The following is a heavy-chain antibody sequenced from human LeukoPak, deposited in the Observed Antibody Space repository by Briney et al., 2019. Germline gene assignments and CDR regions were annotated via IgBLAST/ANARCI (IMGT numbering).Heavy chain of an antibody. J-gene: IGHJ4*02. Sequence: PSETLSLTCTVSSGSISTYYWTWLRPPPGKGLEWIGYIYFSGSTNYNPSLKSRVTISVDTSKNQFSLKLRAVTAADTAVYYCARGRDFYDSSGSLDYWGQGTLVTVSS. D-gene: IGHD3-22*01. CDR2: IYFSGST. V-gene: IGHV4-59*01. CDR1: SGSISTYY. CDR3: ARGRDFYDSSGSLDY.